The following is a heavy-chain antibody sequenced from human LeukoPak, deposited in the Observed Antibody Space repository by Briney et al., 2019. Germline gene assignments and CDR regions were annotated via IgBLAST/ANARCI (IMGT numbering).Heavy chain of an antibody. Sequence: GASVKVSCKASGYTFTSYYMHWVRQAPGQGLEWMGIINPSGGSTSYAQKFQGRVTMTRDMSTSTVYMELSSLRSEDTAVYYCARVPQRANYYDSSGYLDYWGQGTLVAVSS. J-gene: IGHJ4*02. CDR1: GYTFTSYY. D-gene: IGHD3-22*01. CDR3: ARVPQRANYYDSSGYLDY. CDR2: INPSGGST. V-gene: IGHV1-46*01.